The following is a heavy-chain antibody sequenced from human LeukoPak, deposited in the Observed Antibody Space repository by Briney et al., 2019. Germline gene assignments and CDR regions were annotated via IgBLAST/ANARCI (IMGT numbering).Heavy chain of an antibody. J-gene: IGHJ4*02. CDR3: ARVGARQVLEY. Sequence: AGGSLRLSCVASGFPFSSYWMTWVRQAPGKGLEWVANIKQDGSKKSYVDSVKGRFTISRDNAKNSLYLQKNSLRAEDTAVYYCARVGARQVLEYWGQGTLVTVSS. V-gene: IGHV3-7*01. CDR2: IKQDGSKK. D-gene: IGHD4-17*01. CDR1: GFPFSSYW.